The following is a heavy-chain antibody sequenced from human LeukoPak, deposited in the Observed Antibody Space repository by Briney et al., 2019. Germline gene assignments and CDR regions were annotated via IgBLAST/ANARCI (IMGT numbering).Heavy chain of an antibody. CDR3: AGFRGGYSYGDDAV. V-gene: IGHV1-69*05. J-gene: IGHJ4*02. Sequence: SVKVSCKASGGTFSSYAISWVRQAPGQGLEWMGGIIPIFGTANYAQKFQGRVTITTDESTSTAYMELSSLRSEDTAVYYCAGFRGGYSYGDDAVWGQGTLVTVSS. D-gene: IGHD5-18*01. CDR1: GGTFSSYA. CDR2: IIPIFGTA.